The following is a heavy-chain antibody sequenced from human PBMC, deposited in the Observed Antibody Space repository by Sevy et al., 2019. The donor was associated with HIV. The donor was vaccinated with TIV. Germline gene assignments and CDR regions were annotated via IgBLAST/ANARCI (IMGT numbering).Heavy chain of an antibody. J-gene: IGHJ4*02. V-gene: IGHV3-30*04. D-gene: IGHD3-16*02. CDR3: ARDKGESSSSFLGELSY. CDR1: GFTFSRYA. Sequence: GGSLRLSCAASGFTFSRYAMNWVRQAPRKGLEWVAVISSDGRNKYYADSVKARFTISRDNSKNTLYLQMNSLRSEDTALYYCARDKGESSSSFLGELSYWGQGTLVTVSS. CDR2: ISSDGRNK.